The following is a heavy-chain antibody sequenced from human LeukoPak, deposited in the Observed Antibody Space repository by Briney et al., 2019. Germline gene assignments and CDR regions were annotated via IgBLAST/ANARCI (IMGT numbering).Heavy chain of an antibody. CDR2: IYSGGST. V-gene: IGHV3-53*01. J-gene: IGHJ4*02. CDR1: GFTVSSNY. D-gene: IGHD3-16*01. CDR3: ARVYYDYVWGGYETPDYFDY. Sequence: PGGSLRLSCAASGFTVSSNYMSWVRQAPGKGLEWVSVIYSGGSTYYADSVKGRFTISRDNSKNTLYLQMNSLRAEDTAVYYCARVYYDYVWGGYETPDYFDYWGQGTLVTVSS.